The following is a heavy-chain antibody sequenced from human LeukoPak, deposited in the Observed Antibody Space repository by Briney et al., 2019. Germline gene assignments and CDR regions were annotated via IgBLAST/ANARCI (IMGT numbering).Heavy chain of an antibody. D-gene: IGHD6-13*01. CDR2: TYYRSKWYN. V-gene: IGHV6-1*01. CDR1: GDSVSSNSAA. CDR3: ARGVAAPNWFDP. J-gene: IGHJ5*02. Sequence: SQALSLTCAISGDSVSSNSAAWNWIRQSPSRGLEWLGRTYYRSKWYNDYAVSVKSRITINPDTSKNQFSLQLNSVTPEDTAAYYCARGVAAPNWFDPWGQGTLVTVSS.